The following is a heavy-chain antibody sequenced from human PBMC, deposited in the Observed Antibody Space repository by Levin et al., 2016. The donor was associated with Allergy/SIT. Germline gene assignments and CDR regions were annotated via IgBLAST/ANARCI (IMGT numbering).Heavy chain of an antibody. J-gene: IGHJ3*02. Sequence: VRQMPGKGLEWMGIIYPGDSDTRYSPSFQGQVTISADKSISTAYLQWSSLKASDTAMYYCARSVAGTTILDIWGQGTMVTVSS. CDR3: ARSVAGTTILDI. D-gene: IGHD1-7*01. CDR2: IYPGDSDT. V-gene: IGHV5-51*01.